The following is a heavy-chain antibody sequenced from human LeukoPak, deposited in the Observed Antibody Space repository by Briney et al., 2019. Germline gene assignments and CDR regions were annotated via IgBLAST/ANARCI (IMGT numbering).Heavy chain of an antibody. V-gene: IGHV4-34*01. J-gene: IGHJ5*02. CDR3: ARGRSGYSSGWYSIRFTLTNWFDP. Sequence: SETLSLTCAVYGGSFSGYYWSWIRQPPGKGLEWIGEINHSGSTNYNPSLKSRVTISVDTSKNQFSLKLSSVTAADTAVYYCARGRSGYSSGWYSIRFTLTNWFDPWGQGTLVTVSS. CDR2: INHSGST. D-gene: IGHD6-19*01. CDR1: GGSFSGYY.